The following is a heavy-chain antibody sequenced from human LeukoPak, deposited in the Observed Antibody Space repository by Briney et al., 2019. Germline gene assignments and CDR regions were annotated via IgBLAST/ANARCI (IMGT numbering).Heavy chain of an antibody. D-gene: IGHD1-26*01. CDR2: ISSYYGNT. J-gene: IGHJ4*02. CDR3: AQFQWELRGFDY. V-gene: IGHV1-18*01. Sequence: ASVKVSCEASGYTFTNYGISWVRQAPGQGLEWMGWISSYYGNTNYAQRLQGRVTMTTDTSTSTAYMELRSLRSDDTAVYYCAQFQWELRGFDYWGQGTLVTVSS. CDR1: GYTFTNYG.